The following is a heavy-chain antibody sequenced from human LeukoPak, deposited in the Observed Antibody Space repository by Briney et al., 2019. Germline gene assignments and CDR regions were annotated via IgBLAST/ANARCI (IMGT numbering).Heavy chain of an antibody. Sequence: GGSLRLSCAGSGFTFSFYWMSWVRQAPGKGLEWVANIKQDGSEEYYVDSVKGRFTISRDNTKNSLYLQMSSLRAEDTAVYYCTRDDTVTTRVGFIDWGQGTLVTVSS. D-gene: IGHD4-17*01. CDR3: TRDDTVTTRVGFID. CDR1: GFTFSFYW. J-gene: IGHJ4*02. CDR2: IKQDGSEE. V-gene: IGHV3-7*01.